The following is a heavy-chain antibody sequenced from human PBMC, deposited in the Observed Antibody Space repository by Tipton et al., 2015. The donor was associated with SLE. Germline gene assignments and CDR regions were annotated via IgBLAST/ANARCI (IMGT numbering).Heavy chain of an antibody. CDR2: ISGSGGST. CDR3: AKGSLITMVRGVIIDAFDI. CDR1: GFTFSSYA. J-gene: IGHJ3*02. V-gene: IGHV3-23*04. Sequence: QLVQSGGGVVQPGRSLRLSCAASGFTFSSYAMSWVRQAPGKGLEWVSAISGSGGSTYYADSVKGRFTISRDNSKNTLYLQMNSLRAEDTAVYYCAKGSLITMVRGVIIDAFDIWGQGTMVTVSS. D-gene: IGHD3-10*01.